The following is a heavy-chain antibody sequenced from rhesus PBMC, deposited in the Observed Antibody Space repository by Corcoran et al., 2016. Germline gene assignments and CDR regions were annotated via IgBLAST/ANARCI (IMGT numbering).Heavy chain of an antibody. CDR1: GGSISSSY. D-gene: IGHD1-1-1*01. Sequence: QLQLQESGPGLVKPSETLSVTCAVTGGSISSSYWSWIRQAPGKGREWVGYIYGSGSSTNYNPALKSRVTLSVYTSKNQRSLKLSSVTTADTAGYYCARDSVAGTMDYWGQGVLVTVSS. CDR3: ARDSVAGTMDY. J-gene: IGHJ4*01. CDR2: IYGSGSST. V-gene: IGHV4-169*02.